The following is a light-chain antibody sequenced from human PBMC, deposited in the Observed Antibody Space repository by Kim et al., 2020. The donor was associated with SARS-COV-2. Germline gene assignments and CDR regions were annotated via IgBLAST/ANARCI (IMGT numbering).Light chain of an antibody. CDR2: GAS. Sequence: VPPGQGATLSCRASESVRSNLAWYQQKLGQAPRLLIYGASTRATGIPAKFSGSGSGTAFTLRISSLQSEDVAIYFCQQYNNRPKTFGQGTKVDIK. CDR1: ESVRSN. V-gene: IGKV3-15*01. J-gene: IGKJ1*01. CDR3: QQYNNRPKT.